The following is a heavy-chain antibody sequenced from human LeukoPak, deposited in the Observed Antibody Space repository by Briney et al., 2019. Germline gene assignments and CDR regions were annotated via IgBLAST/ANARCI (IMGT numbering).Heavy chain of an antibody. D-gene: IGHD3-9*01. CDR2: IWYDGSNK. Sequence: PGRSLRLSCAASGFTFSSYGMHRVRQAPGKGLEWVAVIWYDGSNKYYADSVKGRLTISRDNSKNTLYLQMNSLRAEDTAVYYCARDRVLRYFDWLFDYWGQGTLVTVSS. CDR3: ARDRVLRYFDWLFDY. CDR1: GFTFSSYG. J-gene: IGHJ4*02. V-gene: IGHV3-33*01.